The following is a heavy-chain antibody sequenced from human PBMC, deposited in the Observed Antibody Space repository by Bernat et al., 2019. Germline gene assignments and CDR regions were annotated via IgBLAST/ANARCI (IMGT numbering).Heavy chain of an antibody. CDR1: GYAFTSYG. CDR2: ISAYNGNT. D-gene: IGHD2-2*01. J-gene: IGHJ4*02. V-gene: IGHV1-18*01. Sequence: GGGGRGAGGGGRGGWRASGYAFTSYGISWVRQAPGQGLEWMGWISAYNGNTNSAQKLQGRVTMTTDTSTSTAYMELRSLRSDDTAVYYCARAGLVVVPAALTDYWGQGTLVTVSS. CDR3: ARAGLVVVPAALTDY.